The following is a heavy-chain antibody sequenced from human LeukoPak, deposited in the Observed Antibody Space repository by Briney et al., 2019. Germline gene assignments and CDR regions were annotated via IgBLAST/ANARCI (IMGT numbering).Heavy chain of an antibody. Sequence: GGSLRLSCTASGFSFSSPGMTWVRQAPGKGLEWVSVIYSGGSTYYADSVKGRFTISRDNSKNTLYLQMNSLRAEDTAVYYCASGGFGDGIFDYWGQGTLVTVSS. V-gene: IGHV3-53*01. CDR1: GFSFSSPG. CDR2: IYSGGST. CDR3: ASGGFGDGIFDY. D-gene: IGHD5-24*01. J-gene: IGHJ4*02.